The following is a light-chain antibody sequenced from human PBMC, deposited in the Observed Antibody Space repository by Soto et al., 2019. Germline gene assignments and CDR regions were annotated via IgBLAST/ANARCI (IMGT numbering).Light chain of an antibody. CDR1: SSDVGGYNY. CDR2: KVS. Sequence: QSALTQPVSVSGSLGQSTVISWSGTSSDVGGYNYVSWYQQHPGKAPKLMIYKVSNQPSGVSNRFTGSKSGNTASLTISGLQAEDESDYYCASYTSSSSYVFGTGTKVTVL. CDR3: ASYTSSSSYV. J-gene: IGLJ1*01. V-gene: IGLV2-14*01.